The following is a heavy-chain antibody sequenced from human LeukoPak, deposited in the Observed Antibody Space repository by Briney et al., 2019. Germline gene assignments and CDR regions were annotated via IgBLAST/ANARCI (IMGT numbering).Heavy chain of an antibody. J-gene: IGHJ4*02. D-gene: IGHD2-2*01. V-gene: IGHV3-9*01. CDR3: AKGYCSSISCHADY. CDR2: ISWNRGSI. Sequence: PGGSLRLSCAASGFTFDDYPMHWVRQAPGKGLEWVSGISWNRGSIGYADSVKGRFTISRDNAKMSLYLQMNSLRAEDTALYYCAKGYCSSISCHADYWGQGTLVTASS. CDR1: GFTFDDYP.